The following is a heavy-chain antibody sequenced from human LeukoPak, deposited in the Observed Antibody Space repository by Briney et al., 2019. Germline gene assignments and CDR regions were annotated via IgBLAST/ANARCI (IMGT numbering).Heavy chain of an antibody. J-gene: IGHJ5*02. D-gene: IGHD3-10*01. V-gene: IGHV1-18*01. CDR1: GFKFTSYD. CDR3: ATNYDSGSAALDP. CDR2: ISAYSGDT. Sequence: ASVTVSCKPSGFKFTSYDLSWVRQAPGQGREWMGWISAYSGDTNYTEEFPDRGTMTTDTSTGMAYMYLRSLEFDDTAVYYCATNYDSGSAALDPWGQGTLVTVSA.